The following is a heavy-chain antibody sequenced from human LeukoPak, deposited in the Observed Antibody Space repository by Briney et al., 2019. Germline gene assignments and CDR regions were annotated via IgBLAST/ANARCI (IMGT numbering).Heavy chain of an antibody. CDR3: ASHYPLYTVTTSGVGAFDI. D-gene: IGHD4-17*01. J-gene: IGHJ3*02. CDR1: GYTFTSYA. CDR2: INTNTGNP. Sequence: ASVKVSCKASGYTFTSYAMNWVRQAPGQGLEWMGWINTNTGNPTYAQGFTGRFVFSLDTSVSTAYLQISSLKAEDTAVYYCASHYPLYTVTTSGVGAFDIWGQGTMVTVSS. V-gene: IGHV7-4-1*02.